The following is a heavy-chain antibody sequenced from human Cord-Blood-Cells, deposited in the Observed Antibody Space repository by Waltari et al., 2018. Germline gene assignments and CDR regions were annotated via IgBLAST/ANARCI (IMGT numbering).Heavy chain of an antibody. CDR1: GFTVSSHS. D-gene: IGHD7-27*01. Sequence: EVQLVETGGGLIQPGGSLRLSCAASGFTVSSHSLSWVGQAPGKGLEWVSVIYSGGSTYYADSVKGRFTISRDNSKNTLYLQMNSLRAEDTAVYYCARGGTGDYYYYYGMDVWGQGTTVTVSS. CDR2: IYSGGST. CDR3: ARGGTGDYYYYYGMDV. V-gene: IGHV3-53*02. J-gene: IGHJ6*02.